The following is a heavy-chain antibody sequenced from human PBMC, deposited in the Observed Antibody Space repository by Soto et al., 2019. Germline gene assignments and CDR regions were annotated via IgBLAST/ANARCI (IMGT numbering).Heavy chain of an antibody. V-gene: IGHV1-69*13. J-gene: IGHJ1*01. CDR1: GGSFSGQA. CDR2: IIPIFHTT. CDR3: RSLPN. Sequence: SVKVSCKASGGSFSGQAVSWVRQAPGRGLEWMGGIIPIFHTTNYARKFQGRLTITADESTSTASMELTSLTSADTAVYYCRSLPNWGQGTQVTVSS.